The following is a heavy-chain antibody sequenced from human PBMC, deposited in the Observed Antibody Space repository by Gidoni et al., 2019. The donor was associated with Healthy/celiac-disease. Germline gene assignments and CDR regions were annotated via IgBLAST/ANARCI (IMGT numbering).Heavy chain of an antibody. CDR2: IRYDGSNK. J-gene: IGHJ4*02. V-gene: IGHV3-30*02. CDR1: GFTFSSYG. D-gene: IGHD1-20*01. Sequence: QVQLVESGGGVVQPGGSLRLSCAASGFTFSSYGMHWVRQAPGKGLEWVAFIRYDGSNKYYADSVKGRFTISRDDSKNTLYLQMNSLRAEDTAVYYCAKVDNWNHPFDYWGQGTLVTVSS. CDR3: AKVDNWNHPFDY.